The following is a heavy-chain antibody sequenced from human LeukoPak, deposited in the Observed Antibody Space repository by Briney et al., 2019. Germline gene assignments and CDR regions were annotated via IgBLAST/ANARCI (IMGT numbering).Heavy chain of an antibody. V-gene: IGHV3-23*01. D-gene: IGHD1-1*01. Sequence: PGGSLRLSCSASGFTFSSYAMAWVRQGPGKGLEWVSVISGSGHSTFYADSVKGRFIISRDNSKNTLFLQMDTLRAEDTAIYYCAKETTSFDPWGQGTLVTVSS. CDR2: ISGSGHST. CDR3: AKETTSFDP. CDR1: GFTFSSYA. J-gene: IGHJ5*02.